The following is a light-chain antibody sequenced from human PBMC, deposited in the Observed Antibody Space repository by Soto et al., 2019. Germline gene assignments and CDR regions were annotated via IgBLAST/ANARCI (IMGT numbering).Light chain of an antibody. J-gene: IGLJ3*02. CDR1: SSNVGTIF. CDR3: SSYTSSNFWV. Sequence: QSVLTQPPSVSGTPGQSVTISCSGSSSNVGTIFVYWYQQIPGTAPKLLIFRNNQRPSGVPDRFSGSKSGTSASLAISGLQAEDEADYYCSSYTSSNFWVFGEGTKLTVL. CDR2: RNN. V-gene: IGLV1-47*01.